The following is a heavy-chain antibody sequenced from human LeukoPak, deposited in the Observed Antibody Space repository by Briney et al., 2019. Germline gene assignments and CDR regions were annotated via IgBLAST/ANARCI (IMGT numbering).Heavy chain of an antibody. V-gene: IGHV4-61*02. CDR2: IFSSGST. CDR3: ARRAYGGKAAFGM. Sequence: PSQTLSLTCSVSGGSIISDTYCWSWLRQPAGKGLEWIGRIFSSGSTNYNPSLKSRVTMSVDTSKNQFSLKLSSMTAADTAVYYCARRAYGGKAAFGMWGQGTMVTVSS. J-gene: IGHJ3*02. CDR1: GGSIISDTYC. D-gene: IGHD4-23*01.